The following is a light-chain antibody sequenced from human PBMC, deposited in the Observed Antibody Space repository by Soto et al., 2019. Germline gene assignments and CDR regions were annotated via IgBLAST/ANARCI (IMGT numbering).Light chain of an antibody. CDR2: RNN. V-gene: IGLV1-47*01. Sequence: QLVLTQPPSASGTPGQTVTISCTGSISNLGSNFVFWYQQLPGAAPKLLISRNNQRPSGVPDRFSGSKSGTSASLAISGLRSEDEADYHCAAWDDSLSGVVFGGGTKLTVL. J-gene: IGLJ3*02. CDR1: ISNLGSNF. CDR3: AAWDDSLSGVV.